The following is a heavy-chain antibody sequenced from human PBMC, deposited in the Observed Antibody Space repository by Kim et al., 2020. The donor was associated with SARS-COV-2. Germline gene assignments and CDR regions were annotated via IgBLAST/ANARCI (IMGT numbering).Heavy chain of an antibody. J-gene: IGHJ3*02. Sequence: SETLSLTCTVSGGSISSGGYYWSWIRQHPGKGLEWIGYIYYSGSTYYNPSLKSRVTISVDTSKNQFSLKLSSVTAADTAVYYCARAGITMIVVVSAFDILGPRDNGHRLF. CDR2: IYYSGST. V-gene: IGHV4-31*03. CDR3: ARAGITMIVVVSAFDI. D-gene: IGHD3-22*01. CDR1: GGSISSGGYY.